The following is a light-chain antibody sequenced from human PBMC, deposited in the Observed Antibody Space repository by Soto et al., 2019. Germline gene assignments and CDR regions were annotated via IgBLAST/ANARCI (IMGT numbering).Light chain of an antibody. Sequence: EIVLTQSPGTLSLSPGGRATLSVRASQTISSTYLAWYQQKPGQAPRLLIYAASTRATGIPDRFSGSGSGTDFTLTISRLEPEDFAVYYCQQYGSSPKTFGQGTKVDIK. CDR1: QTISSTY. V-gene: IGKV3-20*01. CDR3: QQYGSSPKT. J-gene: IGKJ1*01. CDR2: AAS.